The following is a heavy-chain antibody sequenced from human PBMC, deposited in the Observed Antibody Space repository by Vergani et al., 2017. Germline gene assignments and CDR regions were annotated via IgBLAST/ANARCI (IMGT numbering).Heavy chain of an antibody. CDR1: GGSISSYY. CDR3: ARHGMRTVVTPSWFDP. D-gene: IGHD4-23*01. CDR2: IYTSGST. V-gene: IGHV4-4*07. Sequence: QLQLQESGPGLVKPSETLSLTCTVSGGSISSYYWSWIRQPAGKGLEWIGRIYTSGSTNYNPSLKSRVTMSVDTSKNQFSLKLSSVTAADTAVYYCARHGMRTVVTPSWFDPWGQGTLVTVSS. J-gene: IGHJ5*02.